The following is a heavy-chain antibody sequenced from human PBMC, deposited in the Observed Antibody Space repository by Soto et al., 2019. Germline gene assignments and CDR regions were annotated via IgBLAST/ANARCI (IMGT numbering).Heavy chain of an antibody. CDR3: ARGPPNWGFDL. CDR2: MSPKTGNK. Sequence: QVQLVQSGAEVKKPGASVKVSCKASGYTFTTYDINWVRQATGQGLEWIGWMSPKTGNKGYAQNFQGRVTMTRNPPRSTADMELRGLTSADTAVYYCARGPPNWGFDLWGQGTLVPVSS. J-gene: IGHJ4*02. CDR1: GYTFTTYD. D-gene: IGHD7-27*01. V-gene: IGHV1-8*01.